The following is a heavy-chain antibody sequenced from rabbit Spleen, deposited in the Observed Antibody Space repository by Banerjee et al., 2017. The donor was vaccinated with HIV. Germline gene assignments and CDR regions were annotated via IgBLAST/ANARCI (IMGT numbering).Heavy chain of an antibody. J-gene: IGHJ3*01. CDR3: ARDFSTGGIDDGYFSLDL. Sequence: QSLEESGGGLVKPGASLTLTCTASGFDFSSYYYMCWVRQAPGKGLEWIGCIDNGRGRTYYASWAKGRFTSSKTSSTTVTLQMTSLTAADTATYFCARDFSTGGIDDGYFSLDLWGPGTLVTVS. CDR2: IDNGRGRT. CDR1: GFDFSSYYY. V-gene: IGHV1S40*01. D-gene: IGHD7-1*01.